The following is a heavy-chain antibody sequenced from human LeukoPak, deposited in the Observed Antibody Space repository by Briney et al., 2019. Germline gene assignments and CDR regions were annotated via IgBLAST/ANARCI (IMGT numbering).Heavy chain of an antibody. CDR3: AAGSGWYRFDY. J-gene: IGHJ4*02. V-gene: IGHV1-58*01. CDR2: IVVGSGNT. CDR1: GFTFTTSA. Sequence: SVKVSCKASGFTFTTSAVQWVRQARGQRLEWIGWIVVGSGNTNYAQKFQERVTITRDMSTSTAYMELSRLRSEDTAVYFCAAGSGWYRFDYWGQGTLVTVSS. D-gene: IGHD6-19*01.